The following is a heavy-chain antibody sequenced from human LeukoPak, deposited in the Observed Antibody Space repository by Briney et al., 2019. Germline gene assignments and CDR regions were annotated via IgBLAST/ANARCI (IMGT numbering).Heavy chain of an antibody. CDR1: GFTFDLYS. CDR3: ARGVGSFEI. CDR2: ISGSSTTI. V-gene: IGHV3-48*01. Sequence: GGSLRLSCAASGFTFDLYSMNWVRQAPGKGLEWLSYISGSSTTIDYADSVKGRFTISRDNAKNSVYLQMNSLRAEDTATYYCARGVGSFEIWGQGTMVTASS. J-gene: IGHJ3*02. D-gene: IGHD2-2*03.